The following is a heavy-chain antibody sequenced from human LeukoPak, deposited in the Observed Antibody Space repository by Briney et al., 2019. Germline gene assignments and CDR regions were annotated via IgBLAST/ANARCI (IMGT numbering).Heavy chain of an antibody. Sequence: GGSLRLSCAASGFTFSSYAMHWVRQAPGKGLEWVAVISYDGSNKYYADSVKGRFTISRDNSKNTLYLQMNSLRAEDTAVYYCAGSRVWFGESPFDYWGQGTLVTVSS. J-gene: IGHJ4*02. CDR3: AGSRVWFGESPFDY. CDR2: ISYDGSNK. CDR1: GFTFSSYA. D-gene: IGHD3-10*01. V-gene: IGHV3-30-3*01.